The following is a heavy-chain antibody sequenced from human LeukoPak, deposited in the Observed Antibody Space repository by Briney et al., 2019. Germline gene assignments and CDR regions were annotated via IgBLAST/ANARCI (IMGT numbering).Heavy chain of an antibody. Sequence: GASVKVSCKASGYTFTSYDINWVRQAAGQGLEWVGWMNPNSGNTGYAQKFQGRVTITRNTSISTAYMELSSLRSEDTAVYYCARVATYYDFWSGYYKYFDYWGQGTLVTVSS. D-gene: IGHD3-3*01. CDR3: ARVATYYDFWSGYYKYFDY. CDR2: MNPNSGNT. V-gene: IGHV1-8*03. J-gene: IGHJ4*02. CDR1: GYTFTSYD.